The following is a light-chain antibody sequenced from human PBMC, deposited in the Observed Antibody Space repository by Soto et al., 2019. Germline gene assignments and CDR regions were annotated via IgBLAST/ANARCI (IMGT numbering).Light chain of an antibody. CDR2: EVT. J-gene: IGLJ2*01. CDR1: SRNVGGYNY. Sequence: QSVLTQPPSASGSPGQSVTISCTRTSRNVGGYNYVSWYQQHPGKAPKLMIYEVTKRPSGVPDRFSGSKSGNTASLTVSGLQAEDEADYYCSSSAGSKNWGVFGGGTKLTVL. CDR3: SSSAGSKNWGV. V-gene: IGLV2-8*01.